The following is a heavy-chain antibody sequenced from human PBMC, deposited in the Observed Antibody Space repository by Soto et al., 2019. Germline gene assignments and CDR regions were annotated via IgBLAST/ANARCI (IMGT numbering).Heavy chain of an antibody. J-gene: IGHJ4*02. D-gene: IGHD3-22*01. CDR1: GFTLSIYA. Sequence: RLSCSASGFTLSIYAMHWVRQAPGKGLVYVSSISTNGGSTDYADSVKGRFTISRDNSKNTVYLQMSSLRVEDTAVYYCVKGEYYYDSSGYYPFDYWGQGTLVTVSS. V-gene: IGHV3-64D*06. CDR3: VKGEYYYDSSGYYPFDY. CDR2: ISTNGGST.